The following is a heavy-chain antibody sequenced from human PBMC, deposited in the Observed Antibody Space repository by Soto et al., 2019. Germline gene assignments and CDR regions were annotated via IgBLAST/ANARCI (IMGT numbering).Heavy chain of an antibody. V-gene: IGHV1-46*01. CDR3: ARGNTYGSGNYAKIDT. D-gene: IGHD3-10*01. CDR1: GYTFSSYY. CDR2: INPRGGST. Sequence: QVQLVQSGSEAMKPGASVRVSCKTSGYTFSSYYLHWVRQAPGQGLEWMGIINPRGGSTSYAQKFKGRVTMTRDTSTRTVYMELGRLRSEDTAVYYRARGNTYGSGNYAKIDTWGQGTLVTVSS. J-gene: IGHJ5*02.